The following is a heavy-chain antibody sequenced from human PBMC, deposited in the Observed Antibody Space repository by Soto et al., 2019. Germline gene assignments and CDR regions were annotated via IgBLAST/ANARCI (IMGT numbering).Heavy chain of an antibody. D-gene: IGHD6-6*01. V-gene: IGHV3-23*01. CDR2: ISGSGGST. J-gene: IGHJ4*02. CDR1: GFTFSSYA. CDR3: AKGRGAYSSSSGVDY. Sequence: EVQLLESGGGLVQPGGSLRLSCAASGFTFSSYAMSWVRQAPGKGLEWVSAISGSGGSTYYADSVKGRFTISRDNSKNPLYRQINRLRAEDTAVYYCAKGRGAYSSSSGVDYWGQGTLVTVCS.